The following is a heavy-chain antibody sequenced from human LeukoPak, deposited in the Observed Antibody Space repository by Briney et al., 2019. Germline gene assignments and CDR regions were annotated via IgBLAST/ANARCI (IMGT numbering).Heavy chain of an antibody. CDR2: IYYSGST. Sequence: PSETLSLTCTVSGGSISSSSYYWGWIRQPPGKGLEWIGSIYYSGSTYYNPSLKSRVTISVDTSKNQFSLKLSSVTAADTAVYYCGTSYGDYLYYYYGMDVWGQGTTVTVSS. CDR3: GTSYGDYLYYYYGMDV. D-gene: IGHD4-17*01. V-gene: IGHV4-39*01. J-gene: IGHJ6*02. CDR1: GGSISSSSYY.